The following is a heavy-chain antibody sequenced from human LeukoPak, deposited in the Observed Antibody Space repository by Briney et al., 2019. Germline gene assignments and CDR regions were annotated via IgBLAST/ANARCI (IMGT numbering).Heavy chain of an antibody. J-gene: IGHJ4*02. Sequence: GGSLRLSCAVSGITLSNYGMSWVRQAPGKGLEWVAGISGSGGGTNYADAVKGRFTISRDNGKNTLHLQMNSLRAEDTAVYFCAKRGVVIRVILVGFHKEAYYFDSWGQGALVIVSS. V-gene: IGHV3-23*01. CDR3: AKRGVVIRVILVGFHKEAYYFDS. D-gene: IGHD3-22*01. CDR1: GITLSNYG. CDR2: ISGSGGGT.